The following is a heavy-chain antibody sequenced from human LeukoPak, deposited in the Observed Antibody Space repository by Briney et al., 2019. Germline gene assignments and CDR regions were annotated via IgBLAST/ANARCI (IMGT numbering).Heavy chain of an antibody. CDR2: INPNSGGT. D-gene: IGHD6-13*01. J-gene: IGHJ4*02. V-gene: IGHV1-2*04. CDR1: GGTFSSYA. CDR3: ARGKGSSWYRD. Sequence: GASVKVSCTASGGTFSSYAISWVRQAPGQGLEWMGWINPNSGGTNYAQKFQGWVTMTRDTSISTAYMELSRLRSDDTAVYYCARGKGSSWYRDWGQGTLVTVSS.